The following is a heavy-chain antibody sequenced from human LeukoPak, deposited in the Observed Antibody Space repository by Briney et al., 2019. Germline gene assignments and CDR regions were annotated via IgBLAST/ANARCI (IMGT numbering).Heavy chain of an antibody. CDR1: GFTFNNAW. J-gene: IGHJ6*03. D-gene: IGHD6-13*01. CDR3: ARGAAAGTHYYYYYMDV. Sequence: PGGSLRLSCAASGFTFNNAWMSWVRQAPGKGLEWVANIKQDGSEKYYVDSVKGRFTISRDNAKNSLYLQMNSLRAEDTAVYYCARGAAAGTHYYYYYMDVWGKGTTVTVSS. CDR2: IKQDGSEK. V-gene: IGHV3-7*01.